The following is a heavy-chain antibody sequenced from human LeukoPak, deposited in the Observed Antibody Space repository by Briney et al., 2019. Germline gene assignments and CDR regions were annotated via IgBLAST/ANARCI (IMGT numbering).Heavy chain of an antibody. CDR2: ISWNSGSI. CDR3: AKDRGDWDRTFDY. CDR1: GFTIDDYA. V-gene: IGHV3-9*01. Sequence: PGRSLRLSCAASGFTIDDYAMHWVRHAPGKGLEWVSGISWNSGSIGYADSVKGRFTMSRDNAKNSLYLQMNSLRAEDTALYYCAKDRGDWDRTFDYWGQGTLVTVSS. J-gene: IGHJ4*02. D-gene: IGHD3-16*01.